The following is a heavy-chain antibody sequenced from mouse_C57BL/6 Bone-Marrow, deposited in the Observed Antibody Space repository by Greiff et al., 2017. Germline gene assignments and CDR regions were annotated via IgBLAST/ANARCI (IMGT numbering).Heavy chain of an antibody. V-gene: IGHV5-4*01. J-gene: IGHJ4*01. D-gene: IGHD2-4*01. CDR2: ISDGGSYT. CDR3: ARDPSMITMGAYYAMDY. Sequence: EVMLVESGGGLVKPGGSLKLSCAASGFTFSSYAMSWVRQTPEKRLEWVATISDGGSYTYYPDNVKGRFTISRDNAKNNLYLQMSHLKSEDTAMYYCARDPSMITMGAYYAMDYWGQGTSVTVSS. CDR1: GFTFSSYA.